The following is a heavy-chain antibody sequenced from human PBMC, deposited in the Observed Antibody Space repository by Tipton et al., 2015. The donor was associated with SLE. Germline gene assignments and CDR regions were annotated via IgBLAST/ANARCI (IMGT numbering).Heavy chain of an antibody. Sequence: QLVQSGPEVKKPGASVRVSCKASGYTFTSNDINWVRQAAGQGLEWMGWMNPNSDNTGYAQKFQGRVTMTTNNSINTAYMDLSSLRSEGTALYYCTRGRETRDAFDIWGQGTMVTVSS. CDR3: TRGRETRDAFDI. J-gene: IGHJ3*02. D-gene: IGHD1-26*01. CDR2: MNPNSDNT. CDR1: GYTFTSND. V-gene: IGHV1-8*01.